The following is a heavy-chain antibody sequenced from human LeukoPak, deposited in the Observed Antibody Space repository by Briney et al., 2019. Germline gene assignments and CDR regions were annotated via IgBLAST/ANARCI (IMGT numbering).Heavy chain of an antibody. V-gene: IGHV4-38-2*02. Sequence: SETLSLTCTVSGYSISSGYYWGWIRQPPGKGLEWIGTIYHSGSTYYNPSLKSRVTISVDTSKNHFSLKLSSVTAADTAVYYCARDLRNYYDSSGYLDYWGQGTLVTVSS. CDR1: GYSISSGYY. CDR2: IYHSGST. CDR3: ARDLRNYYDSSGYLDY. J-gene: IGHJ4*02. D-gene: IGHD3-22*01.